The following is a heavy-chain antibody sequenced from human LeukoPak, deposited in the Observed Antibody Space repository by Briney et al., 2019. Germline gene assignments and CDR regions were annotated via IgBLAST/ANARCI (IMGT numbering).Heavy chain of an antibody. Sequence: PGGSLRLSCAASGFTFSSYAMHWVRQAPGKGLEWVAVISYDGSNKYYADSVKGRFTISRDNSKNTLYLQMNSLRAEDTAVYHCARADYGYFDYWGQGTLVTVSS. CDR1: GFTFSSYA. CDR3: ARADYGYFDY. CDR2: ISYDGSNK. J-gene: IGHJ4*02. V-gene: IGHV3-30*04. D-gene: IGHD4-17*01.